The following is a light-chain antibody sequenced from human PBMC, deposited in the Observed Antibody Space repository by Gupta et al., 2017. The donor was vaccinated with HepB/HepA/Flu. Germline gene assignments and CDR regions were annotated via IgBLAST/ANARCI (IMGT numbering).Light chain of an antibody. J-gene: IGKJ1*01. CDR2: GAS. Sequence: EIVLTQSPGTLSLSPVERATLSCRASQSVSSSYLAWYQQKPGQAPRLLIYGASSRATGIPDRFSGSGSGTDFTLTISRLDPEDFAVYYCQQYGSSPWTFGQGTKVEIK. V-gene: IGKV3-20*01. CDR3: QQYGSSPWT. CDR1: QSVSSSY.